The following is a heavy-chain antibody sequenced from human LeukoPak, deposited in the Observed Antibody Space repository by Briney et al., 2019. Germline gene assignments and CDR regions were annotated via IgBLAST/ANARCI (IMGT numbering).Heavy chain of an antibody. J-gene: IGHJ4*02. CDR3: ARDSHYYNSAGYYYFDS. CDR1: GFTFHDYG. V-gene: IGHV3-20*04. Sequence: GGSLRLSCAASGFTFHDYGMSWVRQAPGKGLEWVSHINWNGGSSGYADSVKGRFTISRDNAKNSLYLQMSSLRAEDTALYYCARDSHYYNSAGYYYFDSWGQGTLVTVSS. CDR2: INWNGGSS. D-gene: IGHD3-22*01.